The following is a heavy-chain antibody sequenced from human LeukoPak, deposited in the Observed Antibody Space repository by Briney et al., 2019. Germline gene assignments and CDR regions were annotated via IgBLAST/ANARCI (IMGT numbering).Heavy chain of an antibody. CDR3: ARGCGRSSCPYYLDS. J-gene: IGHJ4*02. V-gene: IGHV3-48*02. CDR2: IRNSGSMI. Sequence: PGGSLRLSCAVSGLTFSSYNMNWVRQAPGKGLEGVSYIRNSGSMIYYADSVKGRFTLSRDNAKNSLYLQMNSLRDEDTAVYYCARGCGRSSCPYYLDSWGQGALVTVSS. D-gene: IGHD2-21*01. CDR1: GLTFSSYN.